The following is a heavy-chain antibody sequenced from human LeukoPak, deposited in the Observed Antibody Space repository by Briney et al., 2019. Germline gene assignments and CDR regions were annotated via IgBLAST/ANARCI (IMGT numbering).Heavy chain of an antibody. Sequence: GGSLRLSCAASGFTFSSYAMSWVRQAPGKGLEWVSAISGSGGSTYYADSVKGRFTISRDNSKNTLYLQMNSLRAEDTAVYYCAKDIRAAVAGSYFDYWGQGTLVTVSS. CDR2: ISGSGGST. V-gene: IGHV3-23*01. CDR3: AKDIRAAVAGSYFDY. CDR1: GFTFSSYA. D-gene: IGHD6-19*01. J-gene: IGHJ4*02.